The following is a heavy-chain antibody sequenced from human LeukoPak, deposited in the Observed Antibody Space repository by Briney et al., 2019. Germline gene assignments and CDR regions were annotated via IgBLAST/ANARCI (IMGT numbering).Heavy chain of an antibody. J-gene: IGHJ4*02. D-gene: IGHD3-10*01. V-gene: IGHV4-39*01. CDR3: ARRLAGSVSWDFDY. CDR1: GGSIASSSHY. CDR2: IHYSGSP. Sequence: SETLSLTCTVSGGSIASSSHYWGWIRQPPVKGLEWIASIHYSGSPYYNPSLKSRVTISVDTSKNQFSLKLYSVTAADTAVYYCARRLAGSVSWDFDYWGQGTLVTVSS.